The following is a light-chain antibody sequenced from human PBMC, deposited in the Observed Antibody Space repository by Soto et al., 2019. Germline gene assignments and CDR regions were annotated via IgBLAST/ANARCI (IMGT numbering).Light chain of an antibody. CDR2: DAS. V-gene: IGKV1-5*01. CDR3: QQYNSYWRT. Sequence: DIQITQSPSTLSASVGDRVTITCRASQSISSWLAWYQQKPGKAPKLLIYDASSLESGVPSRFSGSGSGTEFTLTISSLQPDDVATYYCQQYNSYWRTFGQGTKVDIK. J-gene: IGKJ1*01. CDR1: QSISSW.